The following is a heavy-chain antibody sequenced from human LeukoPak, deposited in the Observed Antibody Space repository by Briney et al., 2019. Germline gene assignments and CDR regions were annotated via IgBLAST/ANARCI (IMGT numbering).Heavy chain of an antibody. CDR2: VSAYNGNT. D-gene: IGHD5-18*01. CDR3: ARVDVYSSLGAFDV. V-gene: IGHV1-18*01. J-gene: IGHJ3*01. Sequence: ASVKVSCKASGYTFTSYGISWVRQAPGQGLEWMGRVSAYNGNTNYAQKLQGRVTMTTDTSTSTAYMELRSLRSDDTAVCYCARVDVYSSLGAFDVWGQGTMVTVSS. CDR1: GYTFTSYG.